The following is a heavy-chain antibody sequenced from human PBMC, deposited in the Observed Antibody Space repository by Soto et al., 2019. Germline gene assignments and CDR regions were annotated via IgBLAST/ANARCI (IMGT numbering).Heavy chain of an antibody. CDR2: ISSSSTTI. D-gene: IGHD3-10*01. V-gene: IGHV3-48*01. CDR3: AKHRVRGVIRASFDY. J-gene: IGHJ4*02. CDR1: RFTFSSYS. Sequence: PGGSLRLSCAASRFTFSSYSMNWVRQAPGKGLEWVSYISSSSTTIYYADSVKGRFTISRDNAKNSLYLQMNSLRAEDTAVYYCAKHRVRGVIRASFDYWGQGTLVTVSS.